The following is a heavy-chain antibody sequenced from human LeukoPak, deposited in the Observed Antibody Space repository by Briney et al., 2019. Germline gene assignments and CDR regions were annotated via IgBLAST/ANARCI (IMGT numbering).Heavy chain of an antibody. CDR2: ISGSGGST. V-gene: IGHV3-23*01. Sequence: GGSLRLSCAASGFTFSSYAMSWVRQAPGKGLEWVSAISGSGGSTYYADSVKGRFTTSRDNSKNTLYLQMNSLRAEDAAVYCCAKRYYYDSSGLFDTFDIWGQGTMVTVSS. D-gene: IGHD3-22*01. CDR3: AKRYYYDSSGLFDTFDI. CDR1: GFTFSSYA. J-gene: IGHJ3*02.